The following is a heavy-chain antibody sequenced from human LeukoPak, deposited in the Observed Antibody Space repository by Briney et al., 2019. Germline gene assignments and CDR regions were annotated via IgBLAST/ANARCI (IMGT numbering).Heavy chain of an antibody. CDR2: MNPNSGNT. D-gene: IGHD6-25*01. J-gene: IGHJ4*02. CDR1: GYTFTSYD. Sequence: ASVKVSCKASGYTFTSYDINWVRQATGQGLEWMGWMNPNSGNTGYAQKFQGRVTMTRNTSISTAYMELSSLRSEDTAVYYCVRGLSAAAALDYWGQGTLVTVSS. CDR3: VRGLSAAAALDY. V-gene: IGHV1-8*01.